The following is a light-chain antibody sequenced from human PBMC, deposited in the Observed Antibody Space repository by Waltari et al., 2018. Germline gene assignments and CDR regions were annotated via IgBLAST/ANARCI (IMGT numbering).Light chain of an antibody. CDR3: LQYNGEPRT. Sequence: DIQMTQSPSTLSASVGDRVTITCRASQNINTWLAWHQQKPGKAPNLLIYKASSLESGVTSRFSGSGSGTGFTLTISSLQPDDFATYYCLQYNGEPRTFGQGTKVEVK. J-gene: IGKJ1*01. V-gene: IGKV1-5*03. CDR2: KAS. CDR1: QNINTW.